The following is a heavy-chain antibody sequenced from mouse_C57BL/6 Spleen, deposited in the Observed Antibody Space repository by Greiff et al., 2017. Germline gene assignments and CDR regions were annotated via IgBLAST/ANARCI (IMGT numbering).Heavy chain of an antibody. V-gene: IGHV1-55*01. D-gene: IGHD2-2*01. J-gene: IGHJ3*01. CDR3: ALSRYGYDAWCAY. CDR2: IYPGSGST. Sequence: QVQLQQPGVEFVKPGASVKMSCKASGYTFTSYWITWVKQRPGQGLEWIGDIYPGSGSTNYNEKFKSKATLTVDTSSSTAYMQFSSLTSEDSAVYYCALSRYGYDAWCAYWGQGTLVTVSA. CDR1: GYTFTSYW.